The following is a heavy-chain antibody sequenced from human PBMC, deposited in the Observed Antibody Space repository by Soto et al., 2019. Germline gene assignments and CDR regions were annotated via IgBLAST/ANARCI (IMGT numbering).Heavy chain of an antibody. CDR1: GFTFVDYA. V-gene: IGHV3-49*04. CDR3: TRVGIYSSGYIDY. D-gene: IGHD6-19*01. CDR2: IRSKAYGGTT. Sequence: PGGALRLSCTASGFTFVDYAMSWGRQAPGKGLEWVGFIRSKAYGGTTEYVASVKGRFTISRDDSKSIAYLQMNSLKTEDTAVYYCTRVGIYSSGYIDYWGQGTLVTVSS. J-gene: IGHJ4*02.